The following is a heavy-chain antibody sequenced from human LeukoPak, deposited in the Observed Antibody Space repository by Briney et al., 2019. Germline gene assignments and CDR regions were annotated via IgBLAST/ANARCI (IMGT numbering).Heavy chain of an antibody. D-gene: IGHD6-13*01. CDR2: TYYRSKWYN. CDR1: GDSVSSNSAA. V-gene: IGHV6-1*01. J-gene: IGHJ4*02. CDR3: ARLAASTGDIDI. Sequence: SQTLSLTCAISGDSVSSNSAAWNWIRQSPSRGLEWLGRTYYRSKWYNDYAASVRSRITINPDTSKNQFSLQLNSVTPEDTAVYYCARLAASTGDIDIWGQGTLVTVSS.